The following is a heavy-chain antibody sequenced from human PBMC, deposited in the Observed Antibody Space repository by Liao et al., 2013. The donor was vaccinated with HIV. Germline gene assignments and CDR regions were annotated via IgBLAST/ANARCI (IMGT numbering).Heavy chain of an antibody. Sequence: QVQLQESGPGLVKPSQTLSLTCTVSGGSISSGSYYWSWVRQSAGKGLEWIGRVHASGTTIYNPSLNSRVTMSVDTSKNQFSLKLSSVTAADTAVYYCARRVGGDYGFWLDPWGQGTLVTVSS. CDR1: GGSISSGSYY. CDR3: ARRVGGDYGFWLDP. D-gene: IGHD4-17*01. CDR2: VHASGTT. V-gene: IGHV4-61*02. J-gene: IGHJ5*02.